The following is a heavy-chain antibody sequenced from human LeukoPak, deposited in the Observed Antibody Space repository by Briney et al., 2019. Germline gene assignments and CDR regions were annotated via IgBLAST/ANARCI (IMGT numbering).Heavy chain of an antibody. J-gene: IGHJ4*02. CDR2: IYHSGGT. V-gene: IGHV4-38-2*02. CDR1: IYSISSGYY. D-gene: IGHD3-22*01. Sequence: SDTLSLTCTVSIYSISSGYYWGWIRQPPGKGLEWIGSIYHSGGTYYNPSLKSRVTISVDTSKNQFSLRLSTVTAADTAVYYCARAEWHDSSGYVGGDWGQGTLVTVSS. CDR3: ARAEWHDSSGYVGGD.